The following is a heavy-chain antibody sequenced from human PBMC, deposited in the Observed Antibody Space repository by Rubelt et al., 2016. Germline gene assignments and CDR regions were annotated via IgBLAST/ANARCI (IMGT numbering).Heavy chain of an antibody. CDR1: GFSFSSSW. D-gene: IGHD2-15*01. V-gene: IGHV3-23*01. J-gene: IGHJ2*01. Sequence: GGSLRLSCAASGFSFSSSWMTWVRQAPGKGLEWVSIISGSGDSTYYADSVKGRFTISRDNSKNTVILQMNSLGGGDTAVYYCVGTYSTHWYFDLWGRGTLVTVSS. CDR3: VGTYSTHWYFDL. CDR2: ISGSGDST.